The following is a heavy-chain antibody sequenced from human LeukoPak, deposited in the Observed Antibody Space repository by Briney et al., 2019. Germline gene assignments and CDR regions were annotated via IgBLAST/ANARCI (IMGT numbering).Heavy chain of an antibody. D-gene: IGHD3-10*01. CDR3: ARDPLPMGYYFDY. CDR2: ISSSSSYI. J-gene: IGHJ4*02. V-gene: IGHV3-21*01. CDR1: GFTFSSYS. Sequence: PGGSLRLSCAASGFTFSSYSMNWVRQAPGEGLEWVSSISSSSSYIYYADSVKGRFTISRDNAKNSLYLQMNSLRAEDTAVYYCARDPLPMGYYFDYWGQGTLVTVSS.